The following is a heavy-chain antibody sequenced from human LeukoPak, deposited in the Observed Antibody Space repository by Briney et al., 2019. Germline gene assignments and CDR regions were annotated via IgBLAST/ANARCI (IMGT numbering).Heavy chain of an antibody. D-gene: IGHD3-22*01. CDR3: ARGDYYDSSVDYYYMDV. Sequence: PSETLSLTCTVSGGSISSYYWGWIRQPPGKGLEWIGYIYYSGSTNYNPSLKSRVTISVDTSKNQFSLKLSSVTAADTAVYYCARGDYYDSSVDYYYMDVWGKGTTVTVSS. V-gene: IGHV4-59*01. CDR1: GGSISSYY. J-gene: IGHJ6*03. CDR2: IYYSGST.